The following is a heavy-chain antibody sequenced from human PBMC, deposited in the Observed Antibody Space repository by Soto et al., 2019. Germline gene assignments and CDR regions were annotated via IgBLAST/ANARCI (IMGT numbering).Heavy chain of an antibody. CDR2: ISGSGGST. J-gene: IGHJ3*02. Sequence: EVQLLESGGGLVQPGGSLRLSCAASGFTFSSYAMSWVRQAPGKGLEWVSGISGSGGSTYYADSVKGRFTISRDNSKNTLYLQMNSLRAEDTAVYYCARDYDSSGYSLYDAFDIWGQGTMVTV. D-gene: IGHD3-22*01. V-gene: IGHV3-23*01. CDR1: GFTFSSYA. CDR3: ARDYDSSGYSLYDAFDI.